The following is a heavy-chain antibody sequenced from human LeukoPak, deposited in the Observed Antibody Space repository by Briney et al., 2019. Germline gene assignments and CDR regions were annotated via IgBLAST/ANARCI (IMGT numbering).Heavy chain of an antibody. CDR3: ARERDTVLAPYLDY. CDR2: ISTYNGDT. V-gene: IGHV1-18*01. J-gene: IGHJ4*02. D-gene: IGHD3-3*01. Sequence: ASVKVSCKASGYAFIRYPIIWVRQAPGQGLEWMGWISTYNGDTTYAQKFQDRVSMTTDTSTGTVSMELRSLRSDDTAVYYCARERDTVLAPYLDYWRQGTLVTVSP. CDR1: GYAFIRYP.